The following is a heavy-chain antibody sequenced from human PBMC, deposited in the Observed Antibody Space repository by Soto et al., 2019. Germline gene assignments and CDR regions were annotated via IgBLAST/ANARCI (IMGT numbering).Heavy chain of an antibody. CDR2: LSAYTGNT. J-gene: IGHJ1*01. CDR1: GYTFSSYS. CDR3: AREDPTVQH. V-gene: IGHV1-18*01. Sequence: QVQLVQSGAEVKKPGASVKVSCKASGYTFSSYSISWVRQATGQGLEWMGWLSAYTGNTNYGQKLQGTVTMTTDTSKNTAYMELMSLRSDDTAVYYCAREDPTVQHWGQGTLVTVSS.